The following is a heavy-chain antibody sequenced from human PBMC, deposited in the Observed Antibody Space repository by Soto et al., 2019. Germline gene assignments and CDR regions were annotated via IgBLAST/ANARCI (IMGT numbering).Heavy chain of an antibody. CDR2: IYWGDEK. CDR1: GFSLSSSGVG. J-gene: IGHJ4*02. Sequence: QITLKESGPTLVKPTQTLTLTCTFSGFSLSSSGVGVAWIRQPPGKALEWLALIYWGDEKLYSPSLKSRLTISKDTSKNQVVLTRTNMDPVDTAKYYCEHRYCSGGSCYMSFAYWGQGTLVTVSS. D-gene: IGHD2-15*01. V-gene: IGHV2-5*02. CDR3: EHRYCSGGSCYMSFAY.